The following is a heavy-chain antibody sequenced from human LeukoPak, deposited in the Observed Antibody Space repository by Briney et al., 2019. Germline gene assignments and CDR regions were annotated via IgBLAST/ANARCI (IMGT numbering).Heavy chain of an antibody. CDR1: RHSFHSQW. CDR2: IYPDDSDT. D-gene: IGHD2-21*02. J-gene: IGHJ4*02. Sequence: GESLQISCKGPRHSFHSQWIGWVLQMPGKGLEWMGIIYPDDSDTRYSPSFQGQVTISADKSISTAYLQWNSLEASDSAIYYCARRGDSDFRIDWGQGTLVTVSS. V-gene: IGHV5-51*01. CDR3: ARRGDSDFRID.